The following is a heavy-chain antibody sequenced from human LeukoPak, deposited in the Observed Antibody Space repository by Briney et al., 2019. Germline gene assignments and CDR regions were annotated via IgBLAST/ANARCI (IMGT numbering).Heavy chain of an antibody. D-gene: IGHD2-2*01. CDR1: GFAFNSYS. J-gene: IGHJ4*02. V-gene: IGHV3-21*01. CDR2: ISSSSSYI. Sequence: GGSLELSCAASGFAFNSYSMKWVRQAPGKGLEWVSSISSSSSYIYYADSVKGRFTSSRDNAKNSLYLQMNSLRAEDTAVYYCARDHCSSTSCTGYYFDYWGQGTLVTVSS. CDR3: ARDHCSSTSCTGYYFDY.